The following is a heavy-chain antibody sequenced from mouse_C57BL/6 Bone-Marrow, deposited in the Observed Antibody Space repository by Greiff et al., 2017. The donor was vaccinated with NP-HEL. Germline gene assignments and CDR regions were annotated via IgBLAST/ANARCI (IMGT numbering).Heavy chain of an antibody. CDR1: GYTFPSSG. CDR2: IYPRSGNT. J-gene: IGHJ4*01. Sequence: QVQLKESGAELARPGASVKLSCKASGYTFPSSGISWVKQRTGQGLEWIGEIYPRSGNTYYNVKFKGKATLTADKSSSTAYMELRSLTSEDSAVYFCARGGYAMDYWGQGTSVTVSS. V-gene: IGHV1-81*01. CDR3: ARGGYAMDY.